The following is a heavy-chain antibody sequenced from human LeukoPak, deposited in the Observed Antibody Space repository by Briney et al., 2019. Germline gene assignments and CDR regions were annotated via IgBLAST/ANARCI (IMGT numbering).Heavy chain of an antibody. CDR2: ISPTGSFT. J-gene: IGHJ5*02. CDR1: GYTFTNNF. Sequence: GASLKVSCKALGYTFTNNFMHWVRQAPGQRPGWMALISPTGSFTAYALKFQGRVTMTRDLSTSTDYLELRSLRSEDAAVYYCARDISARDEAWWFDPWGQGTLVTVSS. CDR3: ARDISARDEAWWFDP. V-gene: IGHV1-46*01. D-gene: IGHD5-24*01.